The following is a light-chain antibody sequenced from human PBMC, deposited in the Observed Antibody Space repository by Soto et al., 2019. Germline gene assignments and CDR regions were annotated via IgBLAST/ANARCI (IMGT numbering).Light chain of an antibody. V-gene: IGKV1-5*01. CDR2: DAS. J-gene: IGKJ1*01. CDR1: QTITRW. CDR3: QPYTIHSGE. Sequence: IPEYNSRASLSKSLSYILAITFRASQTITRWMAWYQQKPGKAPKLLIYDASTLESGAPSRFSGSRSGTEFTLTISSLQPDDFATYYCQPYTIHSGEFGQGTIVDVK.